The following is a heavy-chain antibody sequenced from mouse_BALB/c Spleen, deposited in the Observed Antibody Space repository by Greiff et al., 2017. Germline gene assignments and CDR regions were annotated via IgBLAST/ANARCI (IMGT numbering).Heavy chain of an antibody. CDR3: ARDYYGNYNYAMDY. Sequence: EVNVVESGGGLVQPGGSLRLSCATSGFTFTDYYMSWVRQPPGKALEWLGFIRNKANGYTTEYSASVKGRFTISRDNSQSILYLQMNTLRAEDSATYYCARDYYGNYNYAMDYWGQGTSVTVSS. CDR1: GFTFTDYY. J-gene: IGHJ4*01. CDR2: IRNKANGYTT. V-gene: IGHV7-3*02. D-gene: IGHD2-1*01.